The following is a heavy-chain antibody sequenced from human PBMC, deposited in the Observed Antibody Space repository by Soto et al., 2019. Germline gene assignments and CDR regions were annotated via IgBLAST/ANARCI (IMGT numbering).Heavy chain of an antibody. Sequence: EVQVVESGGGLVQPGGSLRLSCAASGFTFSRDWMHWVRQAPGQGLVWVSRIDGDGRRTNYADSVKGRVTISRDNAKNTLYLQMNTLRAEDTAVYYCARGAIHNFYTEVWRKGTQVTVSS. CDR3: ARGAIHNFYTEV. CDR1: GFTFSRDW. CDR2: IDGDGRRT. V-gene: IGHV3-74*01. J-gene: IGHJ6*03. D-gene: IGHD3-3*01.